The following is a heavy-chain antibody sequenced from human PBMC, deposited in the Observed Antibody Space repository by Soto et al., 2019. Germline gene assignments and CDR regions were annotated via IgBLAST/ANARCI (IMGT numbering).Heavy chain of an antibody. Sequence: SATXSLTCSVSGGSVSSACYSWSWMRQPPGKVLEWIGYIYHSGSTYYNPSLKSRVTISLDRSNNHFSLKLSSVTAADTAVYYCARVHIYYGSSGYYHYGTFDIWGQGTMVTVSS. J-gene: IGHJ3*02. CDR2: IYHSGST. D-gene: IGHD3-22*01. V-gene: IGHV4-30-2*01. CDR3: ARVHIYYGSSGYYHYGTFDI. CDR1: GGSVSSACYS.